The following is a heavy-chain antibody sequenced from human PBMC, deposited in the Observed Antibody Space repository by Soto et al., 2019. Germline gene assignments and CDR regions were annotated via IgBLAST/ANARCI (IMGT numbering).Heavy chain of an antibody. CDR1: GGSISSGDYC. CDR2: IYYSGST. Sequence: PSETLSLTCTVSGGSISSGDYCFIWIRQPPGKGLELIGYIYYSGSTYYNPSLKSRVTISVDTSKNQFSLKLSSVTAADTAVYYCARERSNYDYYYYYGMDVWGQGTTVTVSS. CDR3: ARERSNYDYYYYYGMDV. D-gene: IGHD4-4*01. J-gene: IGHJ6*02. V-gene: IGHV4-30-4*01.